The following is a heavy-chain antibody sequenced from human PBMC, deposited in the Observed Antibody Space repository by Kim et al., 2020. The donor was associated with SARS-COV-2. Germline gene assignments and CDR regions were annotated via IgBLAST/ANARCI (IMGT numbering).Heavy chain of an antibody. Sequence: SETLSLTCTVSGGSISSYYWSWIRQPPGKGLEWIGYIYYSGSTNYNPSLKSRVTISVDTSKNQFSLKLSSVTAADTAVYYCARGPDVYYYYYGMDVWGQGTTVTVSS. CDR3: ARGPDVYYYYYGMDV. J-gene: IGHJ6*02. CDR2: IYYSGST. CDR1: GGSISSYY. V-gene: IGHV4-59*13.